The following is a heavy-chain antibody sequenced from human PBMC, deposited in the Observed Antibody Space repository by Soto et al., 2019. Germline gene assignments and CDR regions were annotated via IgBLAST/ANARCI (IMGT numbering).Heavy chain of an antibody. Sequence: ASVKVSSKAPGYTFTSYGICWARQAPGQGLEWMGWISAYHGNTNYAQKLQGRVTMTTDTSTSTAYMELRSLRSDDTAVYYCARTGSIAVAYWFDPWGQGTLVTVSS. CDR1: GYTFTSYG. J-gene: IGHJ5*02. CDR2: ISAYHGNT. V-gene: IGHV1-18*01. CDR3: ARTGSIAVAYWFDP. D-gene: IGHD6-19*01.